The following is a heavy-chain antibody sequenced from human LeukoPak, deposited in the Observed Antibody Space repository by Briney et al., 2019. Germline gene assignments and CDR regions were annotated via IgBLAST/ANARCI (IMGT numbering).Heavy chain of an antibody. J-gene: IGHJ4*02. Sequence: SETLSLTCTVSGGSFSSSTYYWGWIRQPPGKGLEWIGSIHYGGATYYNPSLKSRVTISVDASKNQFSLKLKSVTAADTAVYYCARLPVAGNFDHWGQGTPVTVSS. V-gene: IGHV4-39*01. CDR3: ARLPVAGNFDH. CDR2: IHYGGAT. CDR1: GGSFSSSTYY. D-gene: IGHD6-19*01.